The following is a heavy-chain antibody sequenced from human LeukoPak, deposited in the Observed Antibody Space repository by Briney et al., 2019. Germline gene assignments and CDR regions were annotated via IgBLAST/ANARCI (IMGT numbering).Heavy chain of an antibody. Sequence: PGGSLRLSCAASGFTVSSSYMSWVRQAPGKGLEWVSVIYSGGRTYYADSVKGRFTISRDNSKNTLYLQMNSLRAEDTAVYYCARLGNSGYYFDYWGQGTLVTVSS. CDR3: ARLGNSGYYFDY. J-gene: IGHJ4*02. CDR1: GFTVSSSY. V-gene: IGHV3-53*01. D-gene: IGHD4-23*01. CDR2: IYSGGRT.